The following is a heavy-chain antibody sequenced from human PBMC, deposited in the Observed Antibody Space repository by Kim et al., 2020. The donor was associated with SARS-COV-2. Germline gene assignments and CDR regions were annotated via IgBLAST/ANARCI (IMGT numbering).Heavy chain of an antibody. CDR3: ATRDGRGLIRTTN. CDR2: ISSSGNTI. V-gene: IGHV3-11*01. Sequence: GGSLRLSCAASGFTFSNYYMSWIRQAPGKGLEWLSYISSSGNTIYYADSVRGRFTISRDNAENSLYLHMNNLRAEDTAGYYCATRDGRGLIRTTNWGRGT. CDR1: GFTFSNYY. D-gene: IGHD3-10*01. J-gene: IGHJ4*02.